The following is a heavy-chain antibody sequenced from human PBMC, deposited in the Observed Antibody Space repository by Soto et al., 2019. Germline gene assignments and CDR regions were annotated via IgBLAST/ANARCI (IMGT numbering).Heavy chain of an antibody. D-gene: IGHD2-15*01. Sequence: GSLRLSCAASGFTFSSYAVSWVRQAPGKGLEWVSAISGSGGSTYYADSVKGRFTISRDNSKNTLYLQMNSLRAEDTAVYYCAKDGADIVVVVAATINWFDPWGQGTLVTVSS. J-gene: IGHJ5*02. CDR2: ISGSGGST. CDR3: AKDGADIVVVVAATINWFDP. V-gene: IGHV3-23*01. CDR1: GFTFSSYA.